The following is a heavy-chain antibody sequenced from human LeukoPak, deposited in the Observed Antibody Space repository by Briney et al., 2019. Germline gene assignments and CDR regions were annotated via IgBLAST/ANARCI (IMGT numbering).Heavy chain of an antibody. D-gene: IGHD2-21*02. CDR1: GGSFSPYY. V-gene: IGHV4-34*01. CDR3: ARGGFYCGGDCYVDY. J-gene: IGHJ4*02. Sequence: SETLSLTCAVYGGSFSPYYWSWIRQPPGKGLEGSGEINHSGSTNYNPSLKSRVTISVDTSKNQFSLRLSSVTAADTAVYYCARGGFYCGGDCYVDYWGQGTLATVSS. CDR2: INHSGST.